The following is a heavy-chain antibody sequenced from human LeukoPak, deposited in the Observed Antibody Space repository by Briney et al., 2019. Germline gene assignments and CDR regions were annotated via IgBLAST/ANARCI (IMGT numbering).Heavy chain of an antibody. D-gene: IGHD3-10*01. V-gene: IGHV4-59*11. Sequence: SETLSLTCSVSGDSITSGHYWAWIRQPPGKGLEWIGYIYYSGSTNYNPSLKSRVTISVDTSKNQFSLKLSSVTAADTAVYYCARYGSGSPTWGQGTLVTVSS. CDR2: IYYSGST. J-gene: IGHJ5*02. CDR3: ARYGSGSPT. CDR1: GDSITSGHY.